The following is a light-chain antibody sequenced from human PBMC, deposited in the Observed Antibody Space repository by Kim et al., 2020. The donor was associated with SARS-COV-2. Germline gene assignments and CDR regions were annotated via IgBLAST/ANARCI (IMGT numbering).Light chain of an antibody. CDR3: DQYDNFPRS. V-gene: IGKV1-33*01. CDR2: DAS. CDR1: HDISNC. Sequence: DIQMTQSPSSLSASVGDRVTITCQASHDISNCLNWYQQRPGTAPKLLIYDASHLERGAPSRFSGSGSGTDFTFTISSLQPEDIATYYCDQYDNFPRSFGGGTTVDIK. J-gene: IGKJ4*01.